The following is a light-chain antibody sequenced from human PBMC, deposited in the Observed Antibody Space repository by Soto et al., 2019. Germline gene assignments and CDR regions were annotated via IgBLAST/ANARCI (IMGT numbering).Light chain of an antibody. CDR1: QSVSSN. CDR2: GAF. CDR3: QHYNNWPPIA. Sequence: EIVMTQSPATLSVSPGERATLSCRASQSVSSNLAWYQQKPGQAPRLLIYGAFTRAAGIPATFRRSRFATELTLTTTSLQSADFAVYYWQHYNNWPPIAFSKGTLLEIK. J-gene: IGKJ5*01. V-gene: IGKV3-15*01.